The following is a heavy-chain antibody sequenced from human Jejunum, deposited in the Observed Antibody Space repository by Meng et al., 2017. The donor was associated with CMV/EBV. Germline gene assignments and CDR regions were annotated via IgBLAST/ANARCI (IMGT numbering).Heavy chain of an antibody. CDR3: AKDKGVRYLEWFSV. Sequence: GRTFSNHVMHWVRQGPRKGREWVAFIRNDGSEKCYADSVKGRFTISRDNSQITMWLQMNSLRAEDTAVYYCAKDKGVRYLEWFSVRGQKTMVTVSS. CDR1: GRTFSNHV. D-gene: IGHD3-3*01. V-gene: IGHV3-30*02. CDR2: IRNDGSEK. J-gene: IGHJ4*02.